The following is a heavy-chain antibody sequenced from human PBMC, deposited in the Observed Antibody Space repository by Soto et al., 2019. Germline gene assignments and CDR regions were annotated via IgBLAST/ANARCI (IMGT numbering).Heavy chain of an antibody. CDR3: ARWSYDSSGYYKGALDY. Sequence: EVQLVESGGGLVQPGGSLRLSCAASGFTFSTYSMNWVRQAPGKGPEWVSYISSSSSTIYYADSVKGRFTISRDNAKNSLYLQMNSLRAEDTAVYYCARWSYDSSGYYKGALDYWGQGTLVTVSS. CDR1: GFTFSTYS. D-gene: IGHD3-22*01. J-gene: IGHJ4*02. V-gene: IGHV3-48*01. CDR2: ISSSSSTI.